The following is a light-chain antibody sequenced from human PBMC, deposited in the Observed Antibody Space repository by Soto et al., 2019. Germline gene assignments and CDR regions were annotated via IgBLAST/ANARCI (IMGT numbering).Light chain of an antibody. CDR1: SSNIGAGYD. CDR3: QSYDISLSVV. J-gene: IGLJ2*01. CDR2: GNS. Sequence: QSVLTQPPSVSGAPGQRVTISCTGSSSNIGAGYDVHWYQQLPGTAPKLLIYGNSNRPSGVPDRFSGSKSGTSASLAITGLKAEDEADYSCQSYDISLSVVFGGGTKLTVL. V-gene: IGLV1-40*01.